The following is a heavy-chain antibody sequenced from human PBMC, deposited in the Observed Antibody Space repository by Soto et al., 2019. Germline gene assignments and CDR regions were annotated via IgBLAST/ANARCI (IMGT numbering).Heavy chain of an antibody. CDR2: IHYSGSV. CDR3: VREDDGGDRDYYGLDV. V-gene: IGHV4-30-4*01. Sequence: QVQLQESGPGLVRPSQTLSLTCTVSGGSISFDHYHWTWIRQPAGKGLEWIGYIHYSGSVYYNPSLQSRVSISIDTYKTLFSLKLRSVTAADTDVYFCVREDDGGDRDYYGLDVWGQGTTVTVSS. J-gene: IGHJ6*02. D-gene: IGHD2-21*02. CDR1: GGSISFDHYH.